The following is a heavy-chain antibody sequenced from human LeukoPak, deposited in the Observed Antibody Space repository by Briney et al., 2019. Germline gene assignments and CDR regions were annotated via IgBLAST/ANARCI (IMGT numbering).Heavy chain of an antibody. CDR3: ASGITIRDLDY. D-gene: IGHD3-10*01. V-gene: IGHV3-21*01. Sequence: GGSLRLSCAASGFTFSSYSMNWVRQAPGKGLEWVSSISSSSSYIFYADSVKCAFTISRDKAKNSLFLQMISLRAEDTAVYYCASGITIRDLDYWGQGTLVTVSS. J-gene: IGHJ4*02. CDR1: GFTFSSYS. CDR2: ISSSSSYI.